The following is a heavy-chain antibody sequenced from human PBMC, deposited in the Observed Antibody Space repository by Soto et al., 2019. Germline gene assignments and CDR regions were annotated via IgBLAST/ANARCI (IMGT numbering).Heavy chain of an antibody. CDR1: GNTLSKLY. V-gene: IGHV1-24*01. Sequence: QVQLVQSGAEVKKPGASVKVSCRVFGNTLSKLYMHWVRQSPGKGLEWMGGFDPEHGGTIHAKKFQGRVTMTEDTSTDTAYMELSSLRSEDTAVYYCATIQHSYYWGQGTLVTVSS. CDR2: FDPEHGGT. CDR3: ATIQHSYY. J-gene: IGHJ4*02. D-gene: IGHD6-13*01.